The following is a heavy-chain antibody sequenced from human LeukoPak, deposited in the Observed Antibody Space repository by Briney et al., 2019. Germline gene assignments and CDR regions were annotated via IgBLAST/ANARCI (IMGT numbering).Heavy chain of an antibody. J-gene: IGHJ6*02. V-gene: IGHV3-23*01. CDR2: ISGSGGDT. CDR3: AKGGGLSDILTSYYYYGMDV. D-gene: IGHD3-9*01. CDR1: GFTFSSYA. Sequence: PGGYLRLSCAASGFTFSSYAMTWVRQAPGKGLEGVSGISGSGGDTYNADSVKGRFTISRDNSTNTLYLQMNSLRAEHTAVYYCAKGGGLSDILTSYYYYGMDVWGQGTTVTVSS.